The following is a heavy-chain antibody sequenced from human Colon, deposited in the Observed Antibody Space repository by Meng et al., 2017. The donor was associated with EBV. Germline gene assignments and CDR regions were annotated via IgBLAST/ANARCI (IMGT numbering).Heavy chain of an antibody. CDR1: GGSISTSDW. V-gene: IGHV4-4*02. Sequence: QVEPGGAGPGLGEPSGTLSLTCAVSGGSISTSDWWSWVRQPPGKGLGWIGEIYRGGGTNYNPSFKSRVTISVDTSNNHFSLKLSYVTAADTAVYYCARVRVIPAAVGFDYWGQGTLVTVSS. J-gene: IGHJ4*02. CDR2: IYRGGGT. CDR3: ARVRVIPAAVGFDY. D-gene: IGHD2-2*01.